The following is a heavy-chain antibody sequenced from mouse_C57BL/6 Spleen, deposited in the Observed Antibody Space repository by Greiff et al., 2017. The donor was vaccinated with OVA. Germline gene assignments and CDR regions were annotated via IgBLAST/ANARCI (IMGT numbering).Heavy chain of an antibody. V-gene: IGHV1-22*01. Sequence: EVKLLESGPELVKPGASVKMSCKASGYTFTDYNMHWVKQSHGKSLEWIGYINPNNGGTSYNQKFTGKDTLTVNKSSSTAYMELRSLTSEDSAVYYCATLSAWFAYWGQGTLVTVSA. CDR3: ATLSAWFAY. D-gene: IGHD6-5*01. CDR2: INPNNGGT. J-gene: IGHJ3*01. CDR1: GYTFTDYN.